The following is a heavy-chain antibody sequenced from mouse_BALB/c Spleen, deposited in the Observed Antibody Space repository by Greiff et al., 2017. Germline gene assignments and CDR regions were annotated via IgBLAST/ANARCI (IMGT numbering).Heavy chain of an antibody. D-gene: IGHD2-1*01. V-gene: IGHV5-9-4*01. CDR2: ISSGGSYT. CDR3: ARDGNYGAMDD. CDR1: GFTFSSYA. Sequence: EVQVVESGGGLVKPGGSLKLSCAASGFTFSSYAMSWVRQSPEKRLEWVAEISSGGSYTYYPDTVTGRFTISRDNAKNTLYLEMSSLRSEDTAMYYCARDGNYGAMDDWGQGTSVTVSS. J-gene: IGHJ4*01.